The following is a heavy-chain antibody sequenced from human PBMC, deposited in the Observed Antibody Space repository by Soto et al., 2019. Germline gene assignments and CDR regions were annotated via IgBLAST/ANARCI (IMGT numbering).Heavy chain of an antibody. CDR3: ARGPYRSPWFDP. CDR2: VNHSGST. J-gene: IGHJ5*02. D-gene: IGHD5-12*01. V-gene: IGHV4-34*01. Sequence: SETLSLTCAVYGWSFSGYYWSWIRQPPGKGLEWIGEVNHSGSTNYNPSLKSRVTISVDTSKNQFSLKLSSVTAADTAVYYCARGPYRSPWFDPWGQGTLVTVSS. CDR1: GWSFSGYY.